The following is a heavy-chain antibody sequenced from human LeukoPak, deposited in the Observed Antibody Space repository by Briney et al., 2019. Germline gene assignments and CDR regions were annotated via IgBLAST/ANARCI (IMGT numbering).Heavy chain of an antibody. D-gene: IGHD6-13*01. CDR2: INPSGGST. V-gene: IGHV1-46*01. J-gene: IGHJ4*02. CDR1: GYTFTSYY. Sequence: GASVKVSCKASGYTFTSYYMHWVRQAPGQGLEWMGIINPSGGSTSYAQKFQGRVTMTRDTSTGTVYMELSSLRSEDTAVYYCTQYSSSYRSFDYWGQGTLVTVSS. CDR3: TQYSSSYRSFDY.